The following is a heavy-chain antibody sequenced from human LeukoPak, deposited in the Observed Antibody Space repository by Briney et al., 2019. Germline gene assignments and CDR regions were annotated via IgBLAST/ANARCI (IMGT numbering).Heavy chain of an antibody. V-gene: IGHV1-18*01. Sequence: EASVKVSCKASGYTFTSYGISWVRQAPGQGLEWMGWISAYNGNTNYAQKLQGRVNMSTDTSTSTAYMALRSQRSDDTAVYSCARDQELERYNSYNYFDYWGQGTLVTVSS. CDR1: GYTFTSYG. J-gene: IGHJ4*02. D-gene: IGHD1-1*01. CDR2: ISAYNGNT. CDR3: ARDQELERYNSYNYFDY.